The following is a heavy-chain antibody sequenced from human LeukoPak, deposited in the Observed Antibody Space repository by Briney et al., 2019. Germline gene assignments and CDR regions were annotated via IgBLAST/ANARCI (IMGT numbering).Heavy chain of an antibody. J-gene: IGHJ4*02. CDR3: AKDFWALGGSIDS. D-gene: IGHD3-10*01. V-gene: IGHV3-23*01. CDR2: ISGSGGST. Sequence: GGSLRLSCAASGFTFSSYAMSWVRQAPGKGLEWVSVISGSGGSTNYADSVKGRFTISRDNSKNTLYLQMNSLRAEDTAAYFCAKDFWALGGSIDSWGQGTLVTVSS. CDR1: GFTFSSYA.